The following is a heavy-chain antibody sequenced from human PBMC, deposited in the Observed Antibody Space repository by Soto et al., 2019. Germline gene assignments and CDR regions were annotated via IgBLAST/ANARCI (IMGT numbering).Heavy chain of an antibody. CDR2: IYDGGRT. D-gene: IGHD7-27*01. CDR3: ARGPSGDKVDS. Sequence: QGQRQESGPGLVKPSQTLSLTCTVSGGSISTVDYWWSWIRQSPDMGLEWIGHIYDGGRTYNNPSLESRVTMSVDTSKSQLSLTLSSVSAADTAVYYCARGPSGDKVDSWGQGTLVTVSS. V-gene: IGHV4-30-4*01. CDR1: GGSISTVDYW. J-gene: IGHJ4*02.